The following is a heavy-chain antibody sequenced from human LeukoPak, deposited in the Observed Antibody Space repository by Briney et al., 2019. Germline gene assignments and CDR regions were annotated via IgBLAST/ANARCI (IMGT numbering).Heavy chain of an antibody. CDR3: ARGKQLQVRRSWFDP. CDR2: INHSGST. D-gene: IGHD3-10*01. J-gene: IGHJ5*02. CDR1: GGSFSGYY. V-gene: IGHV4-34*01. Sequence: SETLSLTCAVYGGSFSGYYWSWTRQPPGKGLEWIGEINHSGSTNYNPSLKSRVTISVDTSKNQFSLKLSSVTAADTAVYYCARGKQLQVRRSWFDPWGQGTLVTVSS.